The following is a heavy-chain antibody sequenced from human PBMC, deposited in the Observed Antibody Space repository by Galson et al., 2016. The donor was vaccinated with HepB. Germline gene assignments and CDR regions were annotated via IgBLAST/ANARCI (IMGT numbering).Heavy chain of an antibody. Sequence: SLRLSCAASGFIFSDYGMHWVRQAPGKGLEWVEVIWHDGRNKYYADSVKGRFTISRDNSKNTLDMQVNILKVEDTAVYYCVRDREGGYGFDYWGQGILVTVSS. J-gene: IGHJ4*01. CDR1: GFIFSDYG. CDR3: VRDREGGYGFDY. V-gene: IGHV3-33*01. D-gene: IGHD5-12*01. CDR2: IWHDGRNK.